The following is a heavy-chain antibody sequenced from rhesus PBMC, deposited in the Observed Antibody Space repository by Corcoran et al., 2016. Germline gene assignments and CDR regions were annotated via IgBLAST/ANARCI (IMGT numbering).Heavy chain of an antibody. CDR3: ARRSYGSWSGNYFDY. CDR2: SSYTRTT. J-gene: IGHJ4*01. Sequence: QLQLQESGPGLVKPSETLSLTCAVTGYSITSGYGWSWIRQPPGRGLEWIGYSSYTRTTYSSPTFRSRVTIEIDTSKNQFSLKVASVTAADTAVYYCARRSYGSWSGNYFDYWGQGVLVTVSS. CDR1: GYSITSGYG. V-gene: IGHV4-127*01. D-gene: IGHD6-13*01.